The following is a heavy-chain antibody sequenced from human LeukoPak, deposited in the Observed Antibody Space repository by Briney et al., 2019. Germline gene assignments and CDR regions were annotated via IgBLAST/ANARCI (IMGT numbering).Heavy chain of an antibody. J-gene: IGHJ4*02. CDR3: AKDLYSSSPDY. CDR1: NYTFTSYG. D-gene: IGHD6-13*01. CDR2: ISPYNGKT. V-gene: IGHV1-18*01. Sequence: GASVKVSCKAFNYTFTSYGISWVRQAPGKGLEWMAWISPYNGKTLYAEKYQGRVTLTTETSTDTAFMELTGLTSDDTAVYYCAKDLYSSSPDYWGQGTLVTVSS.